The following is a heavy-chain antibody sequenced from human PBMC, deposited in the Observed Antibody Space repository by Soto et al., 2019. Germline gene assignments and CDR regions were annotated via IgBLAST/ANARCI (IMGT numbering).Heavy chain of an antibody. Sequence: SETLSLTCTVSGGSISSYYWSWIRQPPGKGLEWIGYIYYSGSTNYNPSLKSRVTISVDTSKNQFSLKLSSVTAADTAVYYCARLRPMVREYAVWWFDPWGQGTLVTVSS. CDR3: ARLRPMVREYAVWWFDP. J-gene: IGHJ5*02. CDR2: IYYSGST. V-gene: IGHV4-59*08. CDR1: GGSISSYY. D-gene: IGHD3-10*01.